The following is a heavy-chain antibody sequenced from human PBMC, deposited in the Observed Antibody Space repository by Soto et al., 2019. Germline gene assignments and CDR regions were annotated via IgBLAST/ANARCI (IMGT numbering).Heavy chain of an antibody. CDR2: ISSSSTYT. D-gene: IGHD4-17*01. J-gene: IGHJ3*02. CDR1: GFTFSDYY. Sequence: GGSLRLSCAASGFTFSDYYINWIRQAPGKGLEWVSYISSSSTYTNYADSVKGRFTISRDNAKNSLFLQMNSLRAEDTAVYYCARVRGLLRCNDALDIWGQGTMVTVSS. V-gene: IGHV3-11*06. CDR3: ARVRGLLRCNDALDI.